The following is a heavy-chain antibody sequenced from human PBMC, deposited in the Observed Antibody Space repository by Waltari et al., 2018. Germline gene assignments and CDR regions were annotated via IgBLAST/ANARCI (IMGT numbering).Heavy chain of an antibody. CDR3: ARDLRGIRYNWNAYSYGMDV. CDR1: GFTFSSYA. J-gene: IGHJ6*02. V-gene: IGHV4-59*01. CDR2: IYYSGST. D-gene: IGHD1-20*01. Sequence: VQLVESGGGLVQPGGSLRLSCAASGFTFSSYAMSWIRQPPGKGLEWIGYIYYSGSTNYNPSLKSRVTISVDTSKNQFSLKLSSVTAADTAVYYCARDLRGIRYNWNAYSYGMDVWGQGTTVTVSS.